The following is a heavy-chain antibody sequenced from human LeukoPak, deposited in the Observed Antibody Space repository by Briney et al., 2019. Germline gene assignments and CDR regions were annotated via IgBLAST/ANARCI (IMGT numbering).Heavy chain of an antibody. CDR3: ARVGYCSGDRCYLHFDY. CDR1: GYIFTDYY. CDR2: INPKNGDT. D-gene: IGHD2-15*01. J-gene: IGHJ4*02. Sequence: ASVKVSCKASGYIFTDYYIHWMRQAPGQGLEWMGWINPKNGDTNYAQKFQGRVTMTRDTSISTAYMELNRLTSVDTALYYCARVGYCSGDRCYLHFDYWGQGTLVTVSS. V-gene: IGHV1-2*02.